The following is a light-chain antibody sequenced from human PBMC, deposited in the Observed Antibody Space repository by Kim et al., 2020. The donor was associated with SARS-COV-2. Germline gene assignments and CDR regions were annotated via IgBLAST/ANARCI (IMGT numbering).Light chain of an antibody. V-gene: IGLV2-8*01. CDR2: DVS. CDR1: SSDVGGYNY. CDR3: SSYAGSNNVV. Sequence: GQSVTISCTGTSSDVGGYNYVSWYQQDPGKAPKLVIYDVSTRPSGVPDRFSGSKSGNTASLTVSGLQAEDEADYYCSSYAGSNNVVFGGGTQLTVL. J-gene: IGLJ2*01.